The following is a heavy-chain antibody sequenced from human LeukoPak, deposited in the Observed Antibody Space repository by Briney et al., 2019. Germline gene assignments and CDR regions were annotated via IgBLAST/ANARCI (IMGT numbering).Heavy chain of an antibody. CDR3: ARDSVGDLLDY. J-gene: IGHJ4*02. Sequence: PGGSLRLSCAGSGFHFSSYEMNWLRQAPGKGLEWVSHIDSSGITIYYGDSVKGRFTISRDNAKNSIYLQMDSRRVEDTAIYYCARDSVGDLLDYWGQGTPVTVSS. CDR2: IDSSGITI. CDR1: GFHFSSYE. D-gene: IGHD4-17*01. V-gene: IGHV3-48*03.